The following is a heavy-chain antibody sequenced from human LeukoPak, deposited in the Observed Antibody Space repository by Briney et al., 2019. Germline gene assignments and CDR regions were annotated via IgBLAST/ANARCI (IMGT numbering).Heavy chain of an antibody. J-gene: IGHJ4*01. CDR1: GFTFSTYW. CDR2: IYSDGGRT. V-gene: IGHV3-74*01. CDR3: ARGRNGFCDY. D-gene: IGHD2-8*01. Sequence: SGGSLRLSCAASGFTFSTYWMHWVRQAPGKGLVWLSQIYSDGGRTRYADSVRGRLTISRDNAKNTVYLHMNSLRDEDTAMCYCARGRNGFCDYGGHGTLVTVSS.